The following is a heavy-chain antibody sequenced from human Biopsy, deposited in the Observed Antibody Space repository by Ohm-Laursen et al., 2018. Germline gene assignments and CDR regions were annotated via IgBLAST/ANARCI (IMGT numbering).Heavy chain of an antibody. CDR2: IIPIPNVA. J-gene: IGHJ5*02. Sequence: SSVKVSCKASGDSFTSYAIGWVRQAPGQGLEWMGGIIPIPNVATCAQKFQGRITITADESTSTAYMELSSLTSDDTAVYFCARGEGSSWFDPWGHGTLVTVSS. CDR1: GDSFTSYA. V-gene: IGHV1-69*01. CDR3: ARGEGSSWFDP. D-gene: IGHD1-26*01.